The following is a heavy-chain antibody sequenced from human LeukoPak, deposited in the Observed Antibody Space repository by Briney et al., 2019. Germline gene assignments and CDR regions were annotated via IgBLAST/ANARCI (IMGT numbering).Heavy chain of an antibody. CDR2: IWSDATNR. CDR3: ARDAQRGFDYSNSLKN. D-gene: IGHD4-11*01. CDR1: GFIFSHHG. V-gene: IGHV3-33*01. Sequence: PGGSLSLSCAASGFIFSHHGMHWVRQAPGKGLEWVAVIWSDATNRFYAESVKGRFTISRDNSQNTVFLQMNSLRVKDTAIYYCARDAQRGFDYSNSLKNWGRGTLVTVSS. J-gene: IGHJ4*01.